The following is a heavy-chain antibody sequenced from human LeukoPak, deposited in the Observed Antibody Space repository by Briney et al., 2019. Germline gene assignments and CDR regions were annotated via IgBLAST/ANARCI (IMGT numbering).Heavy chain of an antibody. CDR3: AKERSSSKYYFNCMDV. Sequence: GGSLRLSCAASGFTFSSYGMHWVRQGPGKGLEWVAVISYDGTNKYYADSVKGRFTISRDNSKNTLYLQMNSRRAEDTAFYYCAKERSSSKYYFNCMDVWGQGTTVTVSS. D-gene: IGHD6-6*01. J-gene: IGHJ6*02. CDR1: GFTFSSYG. V-gene: IGHV3-30*18. CDR2: ISYDGTNK.